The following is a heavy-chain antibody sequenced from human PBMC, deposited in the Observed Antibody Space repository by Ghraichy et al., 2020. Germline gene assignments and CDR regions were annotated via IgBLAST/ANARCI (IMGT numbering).Heavy chain of an antibody. D-gene: IGHD3-22*01. CDR3: TRVGAYYDSSGQIRYYFDY. CDR2: IRSKPYGGTT. V-gene: IGHV3-49*03. J-gene: IGHJ4*02. Sequence: GGSLSLSCTASGFTFGDYAMSWFRQAPGRGLEWIGFIRSKPYGGTTKYAASVKGRFTISRDDSKSIAYLQMNSLKTEDTAFYYCTRVGAYYDSSGQIRYYFDYWGQGALVTVSS. CDR1: GFTFGDYA.